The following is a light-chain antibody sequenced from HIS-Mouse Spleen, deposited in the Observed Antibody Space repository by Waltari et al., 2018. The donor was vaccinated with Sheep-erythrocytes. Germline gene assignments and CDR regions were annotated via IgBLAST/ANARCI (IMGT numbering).Light chain of an antibody. V-gene: IGLV2-14*02. Sequence: QSALTQPASVSGSPGQSITIPCTGTSSDVGSYNLVSWYQQHPGKAPKLMIYEGSKRPSGVSNRFSGSKSGNTASLTVSGLQAEDEADYYCSSYAGSNNLVFGGGTKLTVL. CDR3: SSYAGSNNLV. CDR1: SSDVGSYNL. CDR2: EGS. J-gene: IGLJ2*01.